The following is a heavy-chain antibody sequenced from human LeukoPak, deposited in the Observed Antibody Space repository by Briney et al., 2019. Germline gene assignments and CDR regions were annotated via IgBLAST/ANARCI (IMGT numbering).Heavy chain of an antibody. D-gene: IGHD2-2*01. CDR3: ARDLTSVPAAILDY. V-gene: IGHV3-30-3*01. J-gene: IGHJ4*02. Sequence: GGSLRLSCAASGFTVSSYAMHWVRQAPGKGLEWVAVISYDGSNKYYADSVKGRFTISRDNSKNTLYLQMNSLRAEDTAVYYCARDLTSVPAAILDYWGQGTLVTVSS. CDR2: ISYDGSNK. CDR1: GFTVSSYA.